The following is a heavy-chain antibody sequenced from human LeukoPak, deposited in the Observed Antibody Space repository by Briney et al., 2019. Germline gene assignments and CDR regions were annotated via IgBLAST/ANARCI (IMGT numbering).Heavy chain of an antibody. Sequence: GGSLRLSCAASGFTFSSYAMSWVRQAPGKGLEWVLAISGSGGSTYYADSVKGRFTISRDNAKNSLYLQMNNLRAEDTAVYFCARDLSGSYHTPFGYWGQGTLVTVSS. CDR3: ARDLSGSYHTPFGY. CDR2: ISGSGGST. V-gene: IGHV3-23*01. J-gene: IGHJ4*02. CDR1: GFTFSSYA. D-gene: IGHD1-26*01.